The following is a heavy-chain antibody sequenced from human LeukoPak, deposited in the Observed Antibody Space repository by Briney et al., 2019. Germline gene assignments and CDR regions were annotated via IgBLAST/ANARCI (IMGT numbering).Heavy chain of an antibody. CDR3: AKAYGSGSYGMDV. CDR2: ISYDGSNK. J-gene: IGHJ6*02. Sequence: PGRSLRLSCAASGFTFSSYGMHWVRQAPGKGLEWVAVISYDGSNKYCADSVKGRFTISRDNSKNTLYLQMNSLRAEDTAVYYCAKAYGSGSYGMDVWGQGTTVTVSS. V-gene: IGHV3-30*18. CDR1: GFTFSSYG. D-gene: IGHD3-10*01.